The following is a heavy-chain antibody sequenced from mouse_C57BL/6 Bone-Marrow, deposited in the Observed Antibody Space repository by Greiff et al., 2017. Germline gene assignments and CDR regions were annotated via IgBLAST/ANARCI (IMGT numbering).Heavy chain of an antibody. V-gene: IGHV1-82*01. CDR1: GYAFSSSW. Sequence: VQRVESGPELVKPGASVKISCKASGYAFSSSWMNWVKQRPGKGLEWIGRIYPGDGDTNYNGKFKGKATLTADKSSSTAYMQLSSLTSEDSAVYFCASSYGYYAMDYWGQGTSVTVSS. J-gene: IGHJ4*01. CDR2: IYPGDGDT. D-gene: IGHD1-1*01. CDR3: ASSYGYYAMDY.